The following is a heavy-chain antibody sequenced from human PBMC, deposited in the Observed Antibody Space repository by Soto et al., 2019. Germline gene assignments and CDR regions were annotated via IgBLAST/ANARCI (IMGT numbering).Heavy chain of an antibody. CDR1: GDTFSHYV. J-gene: IGHJ3*01. CDR3: ARIGVGSRR. Sequence: VQMVQSGSEVKEPGSSGKVSCTNSGDTFSHYVRSWVRQAPGQVLEWMGSLAPISGSPNYAERFEGRLTISADAGTSTMYMELRSLKYDDTAVYYCARIGVGSRRWGQGTMVTVSS. D-gene: IGHD1-26*01. V-gene: IGHV1-69*18. CDR2: LAPISGSP.